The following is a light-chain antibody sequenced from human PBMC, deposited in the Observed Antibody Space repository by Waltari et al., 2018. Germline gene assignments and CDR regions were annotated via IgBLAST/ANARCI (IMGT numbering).Light chain of an antibody. V-gene: IGLV2-23*02. CDR3: CSYAGSSVSV. CDR2: GVN. CDR1: SSVVGKYNL. Sequence: QSALTQTATVSGSPAQSITISCPGSSSVVGKYNLASWYRQHPGEAPKLIIYGVNKRPLGVSNRFSGSKSGNTASLTISGLQAADEADYYCCSYAGSSVSVFGGGTK. J-gene: IGLJ3*02.